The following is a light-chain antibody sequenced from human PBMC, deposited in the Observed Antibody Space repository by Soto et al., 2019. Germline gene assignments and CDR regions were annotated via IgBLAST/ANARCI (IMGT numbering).Light chain of an antibody. Sequence: QSVLTQPPSVSAAPGQKVTISCSGSNSNIANNYVSWYQHLPGTAPKLLIYDNNKRPSGIPDRFSGPKSGTSATLGITGLQTGDEANYYCGTWDSSLSAGVFGGGTKLTVL. V-gene: IGLV1-51*01. CDR2: DNN. J-gene: IGLJ2*01. CDR3: GTWDSSLSAGV. CDR1: NSNIANNY.